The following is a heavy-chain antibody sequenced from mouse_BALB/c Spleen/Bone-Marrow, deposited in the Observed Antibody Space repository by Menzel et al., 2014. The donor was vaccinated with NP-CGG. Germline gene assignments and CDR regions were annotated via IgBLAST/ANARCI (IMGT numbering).Heavy chain of an antibody. CDR2: ISYDGSN. V-gene: IGHV3-6*02. Sequence: DVQLVESGPGLVKPSQSLSLTCSVTGYSITSGYYWNWIRQFPGNKLEWMGYISYDGSNNYNPSLKNRISITRDTSKNQFFLKLNSVTTEDTATYYCARVTARDWYFDVWGAGTTVTVSS. CDR3: ARVTARDWYFDV. D-gene: IGHD1-2*01. J-gene: IGHJ1*01. CDR1: GYSITSGYY.